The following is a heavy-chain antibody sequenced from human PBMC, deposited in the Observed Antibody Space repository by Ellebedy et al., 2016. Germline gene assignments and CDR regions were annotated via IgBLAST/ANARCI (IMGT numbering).Heavy chain of an antibody. Sequence: ASVKVSXXASGYTFTSYDINWVRQATGQGLEWMGWVNPNGGNTGYAQKFQGRVTMTRNTSISTAYMELSSLRSEDTAVYYCARGGYGSGSYYNYWGQGTLVTVSS. D-gene: IGHD3-10*01. J-gene: IGHJ4*02. CDR3: ARGGYGSGSYYNY. V-gene: IGHV1-8*01. CDR1: GYTFTSYD. CDR2: VNPNGGNT.